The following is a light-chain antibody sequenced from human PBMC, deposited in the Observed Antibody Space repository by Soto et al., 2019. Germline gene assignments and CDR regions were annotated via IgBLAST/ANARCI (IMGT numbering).Light chain of an antibody. CDR1: QTIDSW. V-gene: IGKV1-5*01. CDR3: QQYNRLIT. J-gene: IGKJ5*01. Sequence: DIQMTQSPSSLSASVGDSVTITCRASQTIDSWVAWYQQKPGKXPXXLIYDATSLESGVSSRFSGSGYGTEFTLTINNLQPDDFATYYCQQYNRLITFGQGTRLEIK. CDR2: DAT.